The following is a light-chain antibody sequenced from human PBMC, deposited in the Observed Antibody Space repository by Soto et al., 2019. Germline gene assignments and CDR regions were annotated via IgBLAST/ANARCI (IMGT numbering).Light chain of an antibody. CDR1: NIDVGGYNY. Sequence: QSALTQPASVSGSPGQSIAISCTGTNIDVGGYNYFSWYQHHPGKAPKLMIYEVSNRPAGVSNRFSGSKSGNTASLTISGLQAEDEVDYYCSSYTTSNTWVFGGGNKLTLL. CDR2: EVS. V-gene: IGLV2-14*01. J-gene: IGLJ3*02. CDR3: SSYTTSNTWV.